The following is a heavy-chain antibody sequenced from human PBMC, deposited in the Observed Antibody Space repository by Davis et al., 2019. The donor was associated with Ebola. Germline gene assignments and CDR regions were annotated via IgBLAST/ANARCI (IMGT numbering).Heavy chain of an antibody. CDR3: TRVAIVATSNDY. V-gene: IGHV3-73*01. J-gene: IGHJ4*02. CDR2: IRSKANSYAT. Sequence: PGGSLRLSCAASGFTFSGSAMHWVRQASGKGLEWVGRIRSKANSYATAYAASVKGRSTISRDDSKSTAYLQMNSLKTEDTAVYYCTRVAIVATSNDYWGQGTLVTVSS. CDR1: GFTFSGSA. D-gene: IGHD5-12*01.